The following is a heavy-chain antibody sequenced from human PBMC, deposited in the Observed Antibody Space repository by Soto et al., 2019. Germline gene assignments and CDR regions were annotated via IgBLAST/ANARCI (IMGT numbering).Heavy chain of an antibody. D-gene: IGHD1-7*01. V-gene: IGHV4-34*01. Sequence: SETLSLTCAVYGGSFSGYYWSWIRQPPGKGLEWIGEINHSGSTNYNPSLKSRVTISVDTSKNQFSLKLSSVTAADTAVYYCARVRPSYNWNYKGYFADWGQGTLVTVSS. CDR1: GGSFSGYY. CDR3: ARVRPSYNWNYKGYFAD. J-gene: IGHJ4*02. CDR2: INHSGST.